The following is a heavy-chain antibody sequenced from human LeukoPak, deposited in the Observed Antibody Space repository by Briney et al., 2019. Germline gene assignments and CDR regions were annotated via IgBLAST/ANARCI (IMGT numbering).Heavy chain of an antibody. Sequence: ASVKVSCKASGYTFTSYAMNWVRQAPGQGLEWMGWINTNTGNPTYAQGFTGRFVFSLDTSVSTAYLQISSLKAEDTAVYYCARDYSSGWYRNWFDPWGQGTLVTVSS. D-gene: IGHD6-19*01. CDR1: GYTFTSYA. CDR3: ARDYSSGWYRNWFDP. V-gene: IGHV7-4-1*02. J-gene: IGHJ5*02. CDR2: INTNTGNP.